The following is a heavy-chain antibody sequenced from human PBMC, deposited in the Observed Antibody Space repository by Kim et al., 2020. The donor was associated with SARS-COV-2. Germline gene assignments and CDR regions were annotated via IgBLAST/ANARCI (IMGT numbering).Heavy chain of an antibody. Sequence: ETIYAQKFQGRVTMTEDTSTDTAYMELSSLGSEDTAVYYCATVLAVYFDYWGQGTLVTVSS. CDR2: ET. V-gene: IGHV1-24*01. J-gene: IGHJ4*02. D-gene: IGHD2-8*01. CDR3: ATVLAVYFDY.